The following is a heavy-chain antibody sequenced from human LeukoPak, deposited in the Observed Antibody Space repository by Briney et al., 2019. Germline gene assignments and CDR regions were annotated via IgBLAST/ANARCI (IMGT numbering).Heavy chain of an antibody. J-gene: IGHJ5*02. V-gene: IGHV4-39*07. Sequence: SETLSLTCTVSGGSINSSSYYWGWIRQPPGKGLEWIGSIYYSGSTYYNPSLKSRVTISVDTSKNQFSLKLSSVTAADTAVYYCARGSSGGSYYRAREAGVWFDPWGQGTLVTVSS. CDR3: ARGSSGGSYYRAREAGVWFDP. CDR1: GGSINSSSYY. D-gene: IGHD1-26*01. CDR2: IYYSGST.